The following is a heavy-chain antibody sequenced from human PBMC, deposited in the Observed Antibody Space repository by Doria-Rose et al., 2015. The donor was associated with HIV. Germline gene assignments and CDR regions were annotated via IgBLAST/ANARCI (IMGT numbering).Heavy chain of an antibody. CDR3: ARERSDGMDV. J-gene: IGHJ6*02. V-gene: IGHV1-69*12. D-gene: IGHD3-10*01. Sequence: QVQLVQSGAEVKKPGSSVKVSCKASGGAFSSYAITWVRQAPGQGLEWMGGLIPMFDTANYEQLFQGRVTITADESTSTDYMELSSLRSEDTAVYYCARERSDGMDVWGQGTTVTVSS. CDR2: LIPMFDTA. CDR1: GGAFSSYA.